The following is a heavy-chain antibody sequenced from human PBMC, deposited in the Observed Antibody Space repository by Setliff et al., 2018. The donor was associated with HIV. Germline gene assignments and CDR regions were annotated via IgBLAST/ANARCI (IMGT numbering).Heavy chain of an antibody. CDR3: ARGSLGVGRRRPFDP. V-gene: IGHV4-34*01. CDR1: GGSLSDYY. D-gene: IGHD1-26*01. J-gene: IGHJ5*02. CDR2: INHSRST. Sequence: SETLSLTCAVYGGSLSDYYWTWIRQPPGKGLEWIGEINHSRSTNYKESLKSRVTMSVDTSNNHFSLNLNSVTAADTAVYYCARGSLGVGRRRPFDPWGQGTLVTVSS.